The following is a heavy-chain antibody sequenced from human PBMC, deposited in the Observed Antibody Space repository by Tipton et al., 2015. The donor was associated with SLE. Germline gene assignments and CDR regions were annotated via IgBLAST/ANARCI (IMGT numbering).Heavy chain of an antibody. CDR3: AKDIGNSGYLFDY. CDR2: INWNSDNR. Sequence: SLRLSCVASGFTFNDYAMHWVRQAPGRSLEWVSGINWNSDNRGYADSVKGRFTISRDNAKNSLYLQINSLRPEDTALYYCAKDIGNSGYLFDYWCQGALVTVSS. D-gene: IGHD5-12*01. V-gene: IGHV3-9*01. J-gene: IGHJ4*02. CDR1: GFTFNDYA.